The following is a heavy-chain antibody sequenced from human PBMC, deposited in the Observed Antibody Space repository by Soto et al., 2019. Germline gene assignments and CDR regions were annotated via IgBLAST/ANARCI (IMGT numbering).Heavy chain of an antibody. Sequence: GGSLRLSCAASGFTFSSYAMSWVRQAPGKGLEWVSAISGSGGSTYYADSVKGRFTISRDNSKNTLYLQMNSLRAEDTAVYYCAKDRVVRFLEWLLSPSEEGYYMDVWGKGTTVTVS. J-gene: IGHJ6*03. CDR1: GFTFSSYA. D-gene: IGHD3-3*01. V-gene: IGHV3-23*01. CDR3: AKDRVVRFLEWLLSPSEEGYYMDV. CDR2: ISGSGGST.